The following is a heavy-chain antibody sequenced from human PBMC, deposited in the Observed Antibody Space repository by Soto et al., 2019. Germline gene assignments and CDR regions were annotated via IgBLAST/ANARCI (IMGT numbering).Heavy chain of an antibody. CDR1: GYTFTSYG. CDR3: ARDPNDSSAYYHHYYYGMDV. V-gene: IGHV1-3*01. Sequence: QIQLMQSGAEVKKPGASVKVSCKASGYTFTSYGIHWVRQAPGQRLEWTGWINAGNGNTKYSEKFQGRVTITRDTSASTAYLEVSSLRSQDTAVYYCARDPNDSSAYYHHYYYGMDVWGQATTVTVSS. J-gene: IGHJ6*02. D-gene: IGHD3-22*01. CDR2: INAGNGNT.